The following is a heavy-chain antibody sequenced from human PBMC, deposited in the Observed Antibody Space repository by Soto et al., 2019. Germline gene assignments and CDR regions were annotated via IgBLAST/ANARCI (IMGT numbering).Heavy chain of an antibody. V-gene: IGHV1-69*13. D-gene: IGHD2-2*02. CDR3: AREAIVVPAAIVLGRNWFDP. J-gene: IGHJ5*02. CDR1: GGTFSSYA. CDR2: IIPIFGTA. Sequence: SLKVSCKASGGTFSSYAISWVRQAPGQGLEWMGGIIPIFGTANYAQKFQGRVTITADESTSTAYMELSSLRSEDTAVYYCAREAIVVPAAIVLGRNWFDPWGQG.